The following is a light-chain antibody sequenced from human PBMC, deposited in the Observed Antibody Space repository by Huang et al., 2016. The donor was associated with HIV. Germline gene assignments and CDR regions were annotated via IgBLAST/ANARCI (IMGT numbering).Light chain of an antibody. CDR3: QQYDNWPPEYT. CDR2: GAS. Sequence: EIVMTQSPATLSVSPGERATLSCRASQSVSSNLAWYQQKPGQAPRILIYGASTRATGIPGRFSGSGSGTKFPLTISSLQSEDFALYYCQQYDNWPPEYTFGQGTKLEIK. CDR1: QSVSSN. V-gene: IGKV3-15*01. J-gene: IGKJ2*01.